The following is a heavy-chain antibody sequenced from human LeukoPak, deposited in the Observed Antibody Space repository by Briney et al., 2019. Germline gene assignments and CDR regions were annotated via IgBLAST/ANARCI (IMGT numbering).Heavy chain of an antibody. Sequence: GGSLRLSCAASGFTFSRYAKSWVRQAPGKGLEWVSAISGSGGSTYYADSVKGRFTISRDNSNNTLYLQMNSLRAEDTAVYYCAKTLPYGFCEYFQHWGQGTLVTVSS. CDR1: GFTFSRYA. J-gene: IGHJ1*01. CDR3: AKTLPYGFCEYFQH. V-gene: IGHV3-23*01. D-gene: IGHD4-17*01. CDR2: ISGSGGST.